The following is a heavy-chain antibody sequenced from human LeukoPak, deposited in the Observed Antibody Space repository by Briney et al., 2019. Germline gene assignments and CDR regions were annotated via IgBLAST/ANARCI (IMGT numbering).Heavy chain of an antibody. CDR2: LNTDGSST. CDR1: GFTFSSYW. J-gene: IGHJ5*02. V-gene: IGHV3-74*01. Sequence: GGSLRLSCAASGFTFSSYWMHWVRQAPGKGLLWVSSLNTDGSSTYYADSVKGRFTISRDNAKNTLYLQMNSLRAEDTAVYYCARENYGDYLDWFDPWGQGTLVTVSS. D-gene: IGHD4-17*01. CDR3: ARENYGDYLDWFDP.